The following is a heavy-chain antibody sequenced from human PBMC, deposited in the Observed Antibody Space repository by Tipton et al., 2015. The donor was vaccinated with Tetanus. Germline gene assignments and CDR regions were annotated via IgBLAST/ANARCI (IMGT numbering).Heavy chain of an antibody. CDR2: ISGSSSNI. J-gene: IGHJ6*02. CDR3: ARDRRSYIASAGYGMDV. CDR1: GFSFSSYS. D-gene: IGHD6-13*01. Sequence: SLRLSCVASGFSFSSYSVNWVRQAPGRGLEWLSFISGSSSNIYYADSVKGRFTISRDNAKNSVYLQMSSLRDEDTAIYYCARDRRSYIASAGYGMDVWGQGPSVTVSS. V-gene: IGHV3-48*02.